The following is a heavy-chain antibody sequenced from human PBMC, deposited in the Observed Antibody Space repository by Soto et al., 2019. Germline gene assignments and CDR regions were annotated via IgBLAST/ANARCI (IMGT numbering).Heavy chain of an antibody. CDR2: ISSSSSTI. Sequence: EVQLVESGGGLVQPGGSLRLSCAASGFTFSSYSMNWVRQAPGKGLEWVSYISSSSSTIYYADSVKGRFTISRDNAKNSPYLQMSCRCAEDTAVAYGAGEADSVNGFDPCGQVPLVDVS. J-gene: IGHJ5*02. CDR1: GFTFSSYS. CDR3: AGEADSVNGFDP. V-gene: IGHV3-48*01.